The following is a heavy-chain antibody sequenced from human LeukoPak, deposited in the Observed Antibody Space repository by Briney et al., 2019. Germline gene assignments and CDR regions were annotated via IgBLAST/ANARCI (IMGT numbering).Heavy chain of an antibody. Sequence: PGESLKISCAASGFTFSSAWMTWVRQTPGKGLEWVGHIKSRTDGGTTDYAAPVKGRFTVSRDDSKNTVYLQMNSLKTEDSAVYYCATEFYRNGYNYWGQGTLVTVSS. CDR3: ATEFYRNGYNY. V-gene: IGHV3-15*01. CDR1: GFTFSSAW. CDR2: IKSRTDGGTT. D-gene: IGHD5-24*01. J-gene: IGHJ4*02.